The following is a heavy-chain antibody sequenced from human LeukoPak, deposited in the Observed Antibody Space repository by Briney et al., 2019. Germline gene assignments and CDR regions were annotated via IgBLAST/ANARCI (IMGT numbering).Heavy chain of an antibody. CDR1: GYTFTSNY. V-gene: IGHV1-2*02. J-gene: IGHJ6*03. Sequence: ASVKVSCKAFGYTFTSNYMHWVRQAPGQGLEWMGWINPNSGGTNYAQKFQGRVTMTRDTSISTAYMELSRLRSDDTAVYYCARDGQMITFGGAPYYYYMDVWGKGTTVTISS. CDR3: ARDGQMITFGGAPYYYYMDV. CDR2: INPNSGGT. D-gene: IGHD3-16*01.